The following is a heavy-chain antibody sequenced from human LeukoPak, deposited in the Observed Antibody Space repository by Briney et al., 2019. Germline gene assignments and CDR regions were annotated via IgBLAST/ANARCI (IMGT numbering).Heavy chain of an antibody. CDR2: IKSDGSQK. V-gene: IGHV3-7*01. CDR3: ARDRAEDDKKCFDP. CDR1: GFTFSNYW. J-gene: IGHJ5*02. Sequence: GGSLRLSCVASGFTFSNYWMSWVRQAPGKGLEWVANIKSDGSQKQYVGSVKGRFTISRDNAKNSLYLQVNSLRAEDTAVYYCARDRAEDDKKCFDPWGQGTLVTVSS. D-gene: IGHD5-24*01.